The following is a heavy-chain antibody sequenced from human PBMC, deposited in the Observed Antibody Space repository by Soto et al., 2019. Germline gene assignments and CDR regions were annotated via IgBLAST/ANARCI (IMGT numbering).Heavy chain of an antibody. Sequence: ASVKVSCKASGYTFTGYYMHWVRQAPGQGLEWMGWINPNSGGTNYAQKFQGWVTMTRDTSTSTAYMELSSLRSEDTAVYYCARGMLRGTMIVVLSTFDYWGQGTPVTVSS. J-gene: IGHJ4*02. CDR1: GYTFTGYY. D-gene: IGHD3-22*01. V-gene: IGHV1-2*04. CDR2: INPNSGGT. CDR3: ARGMLRGTMIVVLSTFDY.